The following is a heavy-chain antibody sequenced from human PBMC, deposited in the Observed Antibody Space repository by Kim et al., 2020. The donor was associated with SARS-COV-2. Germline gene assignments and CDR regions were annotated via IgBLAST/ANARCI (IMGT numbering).Heavy chain of an antibody. J-gene: IGHJ4*02. Sequence: SLKSRVTISVDTSKNQFSLKLSSVTAADTAVYYCARMVPDYGDHSVQLDYWGQGTLVTVSS. D-gene: IGHD4-17*01. V-gene: IGHV4-59*01. CDR3: ARMVPDYGDHSVQLDY.